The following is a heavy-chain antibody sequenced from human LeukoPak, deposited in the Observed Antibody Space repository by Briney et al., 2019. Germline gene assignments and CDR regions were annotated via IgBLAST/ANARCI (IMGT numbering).Heavy chain of an antibody. V-gene: IGHV3-7*03. CDR3: ARWARRFLEWLPEFDY. D-gene: IGHD3-3*01. J-gene: IGHJ4*02. CDR2: IKQDGSEK. CDR1: GFTFSSYW. Sequence: GGSLRLSCAASGFTFSSYWMSWVRQAPGKGLEWVANIKQDGSEKYYVDSVKGRFTISRDNAKNSLYLQMNSLRAEDTALYHCARWARRFLEWLPEFDYGGQGTLVTVSS.